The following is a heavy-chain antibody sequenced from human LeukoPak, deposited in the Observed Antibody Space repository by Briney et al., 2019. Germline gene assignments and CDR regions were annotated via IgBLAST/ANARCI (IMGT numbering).Heavy chain of an antibody. J-gene: IGHJ4*02. Sequence: ASVKVSCKASGYTFTSYDINWVRQATGQGLECMGWMNPNSGNTGYAQKFQGRVTMTRNTSISTAYMELSSLRSEDTAVYYCARSGGTWGSYRYTNGYWGQGTLVTVSS. CDR2: MNPNSGNT. CDR1: GYTFTSYD. V-gene: IGHV1-8*01. D-gene: IGHD3-16*02. CDR3: ARSGGTWGSYRYTNGY.